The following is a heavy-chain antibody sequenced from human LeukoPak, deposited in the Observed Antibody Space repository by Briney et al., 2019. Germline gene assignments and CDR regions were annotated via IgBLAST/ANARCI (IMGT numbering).Heavy chain of an antibody. V-gene: IGHV1-2*02. CDR3: ATSSEGGYSYGSDIDY. CDR2: INPNSGGT. Sequence: ASVKVSCKASGYTFTGYYMHWVRQAPGQGLEWMGWINPNSGGTNYAQKFQGRVTMTRDTSISTAYMELSRLRSDNPAVYYCATSSEGGYSYGSDIDYWGQGTLVTVSS. J-gene: IGHJ4*02. CDR1: GYTFTGYY. D-gene: IGHD5-18*01.